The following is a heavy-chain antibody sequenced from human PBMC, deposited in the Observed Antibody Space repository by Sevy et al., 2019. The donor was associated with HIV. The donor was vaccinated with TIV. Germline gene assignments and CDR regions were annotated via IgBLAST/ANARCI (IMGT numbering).Heavy chain of an antibody. CDR2: IDPSGGNT. CDR3: VRAEPAQHCES. CDR1: GDTLTNNY. Sequence: ASVKVSCKAPGDTLTNNYMHWVRQAPGQGLEWMGIIDPSGGNTSYAQKFQGRVTMTSDTSTSTLYMDLSSLRSEDTAVYYCVRAEPAQHCESWGQGTLVTSPQ. V-gene: IGHV1-46*01. J-gene: IGHJ4*02.